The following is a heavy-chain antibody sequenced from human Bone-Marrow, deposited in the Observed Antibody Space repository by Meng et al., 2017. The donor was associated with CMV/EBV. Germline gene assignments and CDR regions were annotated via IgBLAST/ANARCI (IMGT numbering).Heavy chain of an antibody. J-gene: IGHJ4*03. V-gene: IGHV3-7*01. Sequence: GESLKISCAASGFTFSRYWMSWVRQAPGKGLGWVANIKYDGSGRYYADSVKGRFTISRDNAKNTLYLQMNSLRAEDTAVYYCARECSNGNGDNFWGQGTMVTVSS. CDR1: GFTFSRYW. CDR2: IKYDGSGR. CDR3: ARECSNGNGDNF. D-gene: IGHD2-8*01.